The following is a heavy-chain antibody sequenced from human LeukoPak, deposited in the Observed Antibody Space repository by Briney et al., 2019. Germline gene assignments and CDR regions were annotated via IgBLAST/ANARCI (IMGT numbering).Heavy chain of an antibody. CDR3: ARYDVWGSYRAFDY. J-gene: IGHJ4*02. CDR2: MYHSGST. D-gene: IGHD3-16*02. Sequence: SETLSLTCTVSGGSISSYYWSWIRQPAGKGLEWIGTMYHSGSTYYNPSLKSRVTISVDTSKNQFSLKLSSVTAADTAVYYCARYDVWGSYRAFDYWGQGTLVTVSS. V-gene: IGHV4-59*08. CDR1: GGSISSYY.